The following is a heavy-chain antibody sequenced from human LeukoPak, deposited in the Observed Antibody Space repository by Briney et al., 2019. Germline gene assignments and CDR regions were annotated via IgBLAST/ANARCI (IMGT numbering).Heavy chain of an antibody. D-gene: IGHD5-12*01. CDR1: GFTFSDYS. CDR2: ISSGGSKV. Sequence: QPGGSLRLSCAASGFTFSDYSMDWVRQSPGKGLEWVSYISSGGSKVYYSDSVKGRFTISRDNAKNSLSLQMNSLRDEDTAVYYCARGGYSAYLFDYWGQGTLVTVSS. J-gene: IGHJ4*02. V-gene: IGHV3-48*02. CDR3: ARGGYSAYLFDY.